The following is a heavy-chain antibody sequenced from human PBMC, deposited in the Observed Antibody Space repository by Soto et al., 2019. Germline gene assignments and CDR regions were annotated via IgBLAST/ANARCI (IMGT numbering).Heavy chain of an antibody. CDR2: IIPIFGTA. V-gene: IGHV1-69*13. J-gene: IGHJ4*02. D-gene: IGHD3-22*01. Sequence: ASVKVSCKASGGNFSSYAISWVRQAPGQGLEWMGGIIPIFGTANYAQKFQGRVTITADESTSTAYMELSSLRSEDTAVYYCARPHRYYYDSSGYWFPFDYWGQGTLVTVSS. CDR1: GGNFSSYA. CDR3: ARPHRYYYDSSGYWFPFDY.